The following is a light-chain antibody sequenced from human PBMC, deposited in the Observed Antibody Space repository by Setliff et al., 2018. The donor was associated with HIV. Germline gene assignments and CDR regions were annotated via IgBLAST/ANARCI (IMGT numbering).Light chain of an antibody. V-gene: IGLV2-14*03. J-gene: IGLJ1*01. Sequence: QSALRQPASMSGSPGQSITISCSGSNSDVGGFDYVAWYQQKPGNSPTLILYVVIKRPSGVSHLFSGSKSGNTASLTISGLQTEDEADYFSASYRSPATHVFGMGTKVTVL. CDR2: VVI. CDR3: ASYRSPATHV. CDR1: NSDVGGFDY.